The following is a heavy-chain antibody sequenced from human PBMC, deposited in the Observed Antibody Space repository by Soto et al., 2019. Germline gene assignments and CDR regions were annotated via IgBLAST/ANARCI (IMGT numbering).Heavy chain of an antibody. CDR2: ISGSGGST. Sequence: EVQLLESGGGLVQPGGSLRLSCAASGSTFSSYAMSWVRQAPGKGLEWVSAISGSGGSTYYADSVKGRFTISRDNPKNTLYLQMNRLRAEDTAVYYCAKDRATMIVVVIDAFDIWGQGTMVTVSS. J-gene: IGHJ3*02. CDR1: GSTFSSYA. D-gene: IGHD3-22*01. V-gene: IGHV3-23*01. CDR3: AKDRATMIVVVIDAFDI.